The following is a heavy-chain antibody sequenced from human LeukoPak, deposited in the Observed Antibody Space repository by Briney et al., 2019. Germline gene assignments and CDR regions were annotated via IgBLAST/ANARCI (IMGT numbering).Heavy chain of an antibody. D-gene: IGHD3-22*01. CDR3: ARVNYYDSSGYVY. J-gene: IGHJ4*02. CDR2: ISAYNGNT. CDR1: GYTFTSYG. V-gene: IGHV1-18*01. Sequence: ASVKVSCKASGYTFTSYGISWVRQAPGQGLEWMGWISAYNGNTNYAQKLQGRVTMTRDTSTSTVYMELSSLRSEDTAVYYCARVNYYDSSGYVYWGQGTLVTVSS.